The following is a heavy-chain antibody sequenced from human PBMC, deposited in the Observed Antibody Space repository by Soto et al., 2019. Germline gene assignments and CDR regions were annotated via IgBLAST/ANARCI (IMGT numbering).Heavy chain of an antibody. D-gene: IGHD3-3*01. Sequence: GGSLRLSCAASGFTFSSYWMSWVRQAPGKGLEWVANIKQDGSEKYYVDSVKGRFTISRDNAKNSLYLQMNSLRAEDTAVYYCARDCNGLRFLEWSYDAFDIRGQGTRVTVSS. V-gene: IGHV3-7*01. CDR2: IKQDGSEK. CDR1: GFTFSSYW. J-gene: IGHJ3*02. CDR3: ARDCNGLRFLEWSYDAFDI.